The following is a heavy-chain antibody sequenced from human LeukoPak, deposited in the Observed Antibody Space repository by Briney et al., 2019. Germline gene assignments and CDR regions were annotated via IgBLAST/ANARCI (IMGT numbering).Heavy chain of an antibody. V-gene: IGHV3-21*01. CDR2: IRSSSSYI. J-gene: IGHJ4*02. D-gene: IGHD4-17*01. CDR1: GFTFSSYS. CDR3: ARDQYGDYVFDY. Sequence: GGSLRLSCVVSGFTFSSYSMNWVRQAPGKGLGGFSSIRSSSSYIYYADSVKGRFIISRDNAKNSLHLQMNSLRAEDTAVYYCARDQYGDYVFDYWGQGTLVTVSS.